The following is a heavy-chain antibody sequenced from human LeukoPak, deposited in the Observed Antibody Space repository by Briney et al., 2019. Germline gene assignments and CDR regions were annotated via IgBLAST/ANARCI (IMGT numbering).Heavy chain of an antibody. CDR3: AIVVSSGYYYPGAFDI. CDR2: ISSSGSTI. V-gene: IGHV3-48*03. Sequence: GGSLRLSCAASGFTFSSYEMNWVRQAPGKGLEWVSYISSSGSTIYYADSVKGRSTISRDNAKNSLYLQMNSLRAEDTAVYYCAIVVSSGYYYPGAFDIWGQGTMVTVSS. J-gene: IGHJ3*02. D-gene: IGHD3-22*01. CDR1: GFTFSSYE.